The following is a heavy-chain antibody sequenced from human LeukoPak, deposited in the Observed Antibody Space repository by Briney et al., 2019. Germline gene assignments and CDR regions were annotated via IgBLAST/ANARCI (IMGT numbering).Heavy chain of an antibody. CDR3: AKHIYGSGSFWDDAFDI. V-gene: IGHV3-48*01. J-gene: IGHJ3*02. CDR2: ISSSSSTI. D-gene: IGHD3-10*01. Sequence: GGSLRLSCAASGFTFSSYSMNWVRQAPGKGLEWVSYISSSSSTIYYADSVKGRFTISRDNAKNTLYLQMNSLRAEDTAVYYCAKHIYGSGSFWDDAFDIWGQGTMVTVSS. CDR1: GFTFSSYS.